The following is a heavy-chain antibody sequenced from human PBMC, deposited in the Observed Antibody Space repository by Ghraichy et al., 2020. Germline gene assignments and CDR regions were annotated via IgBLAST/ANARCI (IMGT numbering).Heavy chain of an antibody. J-gene: IGHJ4*02. CDR1: GDSISSTSYY. Sequence: GSLRLSCTVPGDSISSTSYYWGWIRQPPGKGLEWIGIISYSGSTFYSPSLKSRVTISVDTYKNQFSLKLNSVTAADTAVYYCARRYTYGPFAYWGQGTLVTVSS. CDR3: ARRYTYGPFAY. V-gene: IGHV4-39*01. D-gene: IGHD3-16*01. CDR2: ISYSGST.